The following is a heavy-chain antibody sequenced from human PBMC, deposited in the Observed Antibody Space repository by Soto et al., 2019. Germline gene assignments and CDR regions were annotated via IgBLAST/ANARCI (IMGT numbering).Heavy chain of an antibody. CDR1: GFTVSSNY. Sequence: GGSLRLSCAASGFTVSSNYMSWVRQAPGKGLEWVSVIYSGGSTYYADSVKGRFTISRHNSKNTLYLQMNSLRAEDMAVYYCARLLGYCSGGSCYGIRWGQGTLVTVSS. J-gene: IGHJ4*02. CDR2: IYSGGST. D-gene: IGHD2-15*01. CDR3: ARLLGYCSGGSCYGIR. V-gene: IGHV3-53*04.